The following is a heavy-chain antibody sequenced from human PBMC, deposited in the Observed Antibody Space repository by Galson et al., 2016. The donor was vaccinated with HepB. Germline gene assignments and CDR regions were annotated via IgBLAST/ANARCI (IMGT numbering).Heavy chain of an antibody. CDR1: GYSFTSYW. CDR2: IDPRDSYT. Sequence: QSGAEVKKPGESLKISCKGSGYSFTSYWIGWVRQMPGKGLEWMGRIDPRDSYTDYSPSFQGRVTISADKSISTAYLQWSSLKASDTARFYCTRHQAGDGLWFDPWGQGTLVTVSS. CDR3: TRHQAGDGLWFDP. D-gene: IGHD7-27*01. V-gene: IGHV5-10-1*01. J-gene: IGHJ5*02.